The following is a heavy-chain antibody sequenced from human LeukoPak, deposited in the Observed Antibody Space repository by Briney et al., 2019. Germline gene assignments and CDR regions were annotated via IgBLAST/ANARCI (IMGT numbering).Heavy chain of an antibody. J-gene: IGHJ4*02. CDR3: ARDPGYCSSTSCLPGAPIDY. V-gene: IGHV1-18*01. CDR1: GYTFTSYG. D-gene: IGHD2-2*01. CDR2: ISAYNGYT. Sequence: GASVKVSCKASGYTFTSYGISWVRQAPGQGLEWMGWISAYNGYTNYAHKLQGRVTMTTDTSTSTAYMGLRSLRYDATAVYYCARDPGYCSSTSCLPGAPIDYWGQGTLVTVSS.